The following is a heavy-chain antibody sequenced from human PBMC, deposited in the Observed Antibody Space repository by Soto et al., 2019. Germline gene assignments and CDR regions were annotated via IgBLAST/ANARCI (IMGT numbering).Heavy chain of an antibody. CDR3: AREGYYDSSGYYPIGY. Sequence: QVQLVQSGAEVKKPGSSVKVSCKASGGTFSSYAISWVRQAPGQGLEWMGGIIPIFGTANYAQKFQGRVTITADESTSIDYMELSSRRSEDTAGYYCAREGYYDSSGYYPIGYWGQGTLVTVSS. J-gene: IGHJ4*02. CDR2: IIPIFGTA. CDR1: GGTFSSYA. D-gene: IGHD3-22*01. V-gene: IGHV1-69*12.